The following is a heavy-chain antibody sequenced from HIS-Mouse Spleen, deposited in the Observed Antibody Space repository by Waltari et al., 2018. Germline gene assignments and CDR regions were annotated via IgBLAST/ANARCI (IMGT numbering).Heavy chain of an antibody. CDR1: GGSISSSSYY. V-gene: IGHV4-39*01. D-gene: IGHD2-21*02. CDR2: IYYSGST. CDR3: ARKRTASGWFDP. J-gene: IGHJ5*02. Sequence: QLQLQESGPGLVKPSATLSLTCPVSGGSISSSSYYWGWIRQPPGKGLEWIGSIYYSGSTYYNPSLKSRVTISVDTSKNQFSLKLSSVTAADTAVYYCARKRTASGWFDPWGQGTLVTVSS.